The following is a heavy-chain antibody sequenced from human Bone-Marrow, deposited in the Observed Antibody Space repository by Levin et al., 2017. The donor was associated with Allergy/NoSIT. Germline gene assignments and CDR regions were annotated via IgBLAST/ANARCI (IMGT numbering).Heavy chain of an antibody. D-gene: IGHD3-22*01. CDR3: AKEGAPSYDSSGYYFDY. V-gene: IGHV3-23*01. Sequence: PSETLSLTCAASGFTFSSYAMSWVRQAPGKGLEWVSAISGSGGSTYYADSVKGRFTISRDNSKNTLYLQMNSLRAEDTAVYYCAKEGAPSYDSSGYYFDYWGQGTLVTVSS. J-gene: IGHJ4*02. CDR2: ISGSGGST. CDR1: GFTFSSYA.